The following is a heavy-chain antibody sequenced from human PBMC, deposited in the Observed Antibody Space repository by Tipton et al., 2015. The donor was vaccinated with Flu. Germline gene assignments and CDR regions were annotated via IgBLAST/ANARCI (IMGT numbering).Heavy chain of an antibody. Sequence: TLSLTCTVSGGSLSSYFWSWIRQPAGKGLEWIGRIYPSGNTNYNPSLQSRVTMSVDTSRNQFSLSLTSVTAADAAIYYCARRHFSFDIWGQGTMVTVSS. CDR1: GGSLSSYF. J-gene: IGHJ3*02. D-gene: IGHD2/OR15-2a*01. CDR2: IYPSGNT. CDR3: ARRHFSFDI. V-gene: IGHV4-4*07.